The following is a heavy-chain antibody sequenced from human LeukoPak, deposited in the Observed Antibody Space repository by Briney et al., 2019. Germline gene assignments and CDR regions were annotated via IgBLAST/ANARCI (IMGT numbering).Heavy chain of an antibody. CDR2: ISYDGSNK. Sequence: PGGSLRLSCAASGFTFSDYAVHWVRQAPGKGLEWVAVISYDGSNKYYTDSVKGRFTISRDNSKNTVYLQMNSLRAEDTAVYYCAREGIAVAGRSDYWGQGTLVTVSS. V-gene: IGHV3-30-3*01. CDR1: GFTFSDYA. CDR3: AREGIAVAGRSDY. D-gene: IGHD6-19*01. J-gene: IGHJ4*02.